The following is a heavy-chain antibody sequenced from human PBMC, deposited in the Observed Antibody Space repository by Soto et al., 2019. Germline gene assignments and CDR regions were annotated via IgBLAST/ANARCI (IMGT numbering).Heavy chain of an antibody. Sequence: GASVKVSCKASGGTFSSYAISCVRQAPGQGLEWMGGIIPIFGTANYAQKFQGRVTITADESTSTAYMELSSLRSEDTAVYYCARDYSRTNWFDPWGQGTLVTVSS. J-gene: IGHJ5*02. CDR3: ARDYSRTNWFDP. CDR1: GGTFSSYA. V-gene: IGHV1-69*13. CDR2: IIPIFGTA. D-gene: IGHD1-1*01.